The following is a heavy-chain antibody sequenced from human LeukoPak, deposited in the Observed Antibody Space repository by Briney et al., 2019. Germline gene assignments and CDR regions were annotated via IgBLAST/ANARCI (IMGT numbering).Heavy chain of an antibody. D-gene: IGHD1-26*01. Sequence: GGSLRLSCAASGFTVSSNYMSWVRQAPGKGLEWVSAISGSGGSTYYADSVKGRFTISRDNSKNTLYLQMNSLRAEDTAVYYCVKGYSGSYYGIDYWGQGTLVTVSS. V-gene: IGHV3-23*01. J-gene: IGHJ4*02. CDR2: ISGSGGST. CDR1: GFTVSSNY. CDR3: VKGYSGSYYGIDY.